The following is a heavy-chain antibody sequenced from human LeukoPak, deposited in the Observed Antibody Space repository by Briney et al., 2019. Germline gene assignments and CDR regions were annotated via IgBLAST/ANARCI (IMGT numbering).Heavy chain of an antibody. CDR3: ARLAYCGGDCSDY. Sequence: SETLSLTSTVSGGSISSSSYYWGWIRQPPGKGLEWIGSIYYSGSTYYNPSLKSRVTISVDTSKNQFSLKLSSVTAADTAVYYCARLAYCGGDCSDYWGQGTLVTVSS. V-gene: IGHV4-39*01. D-gene: IGHD2-21*01. CDR2: IYYSGST. CDR1: GGSISSSSYY. J-gene: IGHJ4*02.